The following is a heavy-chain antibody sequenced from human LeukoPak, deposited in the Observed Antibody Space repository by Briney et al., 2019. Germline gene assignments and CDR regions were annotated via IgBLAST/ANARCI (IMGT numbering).Heavy chain of an antibody. Sequence: GRSLRLSCAASGFTFSSYAMHWVRQAPGKGLEWVAVISYDGSNKYYADSVKGRFTISRDNSKNTLYLQMNSLRAEDTAVYYCARGGEQWPKVFLDCWGQGTLVTVSS. CDR3: ARGGEQWPKVFLDC. J-gene: IGHJ4*02. V-gene: IGHV3-30*04. D-gene: IGHD6-19*01. CDR2: ISYDGSNK. CDR1: GFTFSSYA.